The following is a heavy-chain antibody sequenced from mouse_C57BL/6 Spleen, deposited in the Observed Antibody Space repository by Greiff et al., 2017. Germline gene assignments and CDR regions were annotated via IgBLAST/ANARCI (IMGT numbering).Heavy chain of an antibody. Sequence: EVHLVESGGGLVKPGGSLKLSCAASGFTFSSYAMSWVRQTPEKRLEWVATISDGGSYTYYPDNVKGRFTISRDNAKNDLYLQMSHLKSEDTAMYYCARVDGYYAHFDYWGQGTTLTVSS. V-gene: IGHV5-4*01. D-gene: IGHD2-3*01. J-gene: IGHJ2*01. CDR2: ISDGGSYT. CDR3: ARVDGYYAHFDY. CDR1: GFTFSSYA.